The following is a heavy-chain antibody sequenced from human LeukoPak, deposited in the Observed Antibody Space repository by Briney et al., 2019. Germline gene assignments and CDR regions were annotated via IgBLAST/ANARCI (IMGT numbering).Heavy chain of an antibody. V-gene: IGHV1-69-2*01. CDR1: GYTFTSYY. J-gene: IGHJ4*02. D-gene: IGHD2-15*01. CDR2: VDPEDGET. CDR3: ATLAKVYCSGGSCYTSPKIDY. Sequence: ASVKVSCKASGYTFTSYYMHWVRQAPGKGLEWMGLVDPEDGETIYAEKFQGRVTITADTSTDTAYMELSSLRSEDTAVYYCATLAKVYCSGGSCYTSPKIDYWGQGTLVTVSS.